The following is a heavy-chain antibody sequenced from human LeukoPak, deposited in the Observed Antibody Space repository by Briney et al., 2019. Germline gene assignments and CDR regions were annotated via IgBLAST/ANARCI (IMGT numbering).Heavy chain of an antibody. CDR2: IYYTGNT. D-gene: IGHD3/OR15-3a*01. CDR1: GVSISSSNSY. Sequence: SETLSLTCTVSGVSISSSNSYWGWIRQPPGKGLEWIGSIYYTGNTYYNASLKSRVTISIDTSKNQISLRLTSVTATGTAMYYCARQTGSGLFTLPGGQGTLVTVSS. CDR3: ARQTGSGLFTLP. J-gene: IGHJ4*02. V-gene: IGHV4-39*01.